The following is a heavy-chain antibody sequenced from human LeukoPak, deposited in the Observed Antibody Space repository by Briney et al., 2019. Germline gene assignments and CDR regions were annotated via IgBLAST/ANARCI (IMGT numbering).Heavy chain of an antibody. CDR2: IYYSGST. V-gene: IGHV4-39*01. CDR3: VSSSASQLEFDL. D-gene: IGHD6-6*01. CDR1: GGSISSRNYY. Sequence: SETLSLTCTVSGGSISSRNYYWGWIRQPPGKGLEWIGRIYYSGSTNYNSSLKSRVIISVDTSKNQFSLRLSSVTAADTAVYYCVSSSASQLEFDLWGQGTLVTVSS. J-gene: IGHJ5*02.